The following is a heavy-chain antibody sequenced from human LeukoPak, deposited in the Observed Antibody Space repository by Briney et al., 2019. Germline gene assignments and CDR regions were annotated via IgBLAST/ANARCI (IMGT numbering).Heavy chain of an antibody. CDR1: GYSFTSYW. Sequence: GESLKISCKGSGYSFTSYWIGWVRQMPGKGLEWMGIIYPDGSDTRYSPSLQGQVTISADKSISTAYLQWSSLKASDTAMYYCARLQYISSSGDYWGQGTLVTVSS. D-gene: IGHD6-6*01. CDR2: IYPDGSDT. J-gene: IGHJ4*02. CDR3: ARLQYISSSGDY. V-gene: IGHV5-51*01.